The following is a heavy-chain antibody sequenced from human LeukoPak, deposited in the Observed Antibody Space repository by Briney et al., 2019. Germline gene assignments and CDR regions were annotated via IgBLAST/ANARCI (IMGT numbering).Heavy chain of an antibody. J-gene: IGHJ4*02. CDR3: AWGLIYSNRPVFDY. Sequence: SETLSLTCGVSGYSDSSGYFWAWIRQPPGKGLEWIGNIYHSGITYFNPSLKSRVTMSVDTSKNQFSLKLSSVTGADTALYYCAWGLIYSNRPVFDYWGQGTLVTVSS. CDR1: GYSDSSGYF. V-gene: IGHV4-38-2*01. D-gene: IGHD4-11*01. CDR2: IYHSGIT.